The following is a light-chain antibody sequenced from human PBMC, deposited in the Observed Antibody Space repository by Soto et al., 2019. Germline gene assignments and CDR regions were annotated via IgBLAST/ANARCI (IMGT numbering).Light chain of an antibody. CDR2: EVS. CDR1: NSDVGAYNY. CDR3: SSYAGTNHPYV. V-gene: IGLV2-8*01. J-gene: IGLJ1*01. Sequence: QSALTQPPSASGSPGQSVTISCTGTNSDVGAYNYVSWYQQHPGKAPKLMISEVSKRPSGAPDRFSGSKSGNTASLTVSGLQAEDEADYYCSSYAGTNHPYVFGTGTKVTVL.